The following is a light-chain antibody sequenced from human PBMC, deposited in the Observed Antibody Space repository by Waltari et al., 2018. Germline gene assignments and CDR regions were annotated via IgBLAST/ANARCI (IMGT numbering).Light chain of an antibody. CDR1: QVILGY. CDR3: QQSYSTPIT. J-gene: IGKJ5*01. CDR2: ATS. V-gene: IGKV1-39*01. Sequence: TQLTQSPSSLSASVGDRVTITCRASQVILGYLAWYQQRPGKAPKFLIYATSTLRSGVPSRFSGSGSGTDFTLTISSLQPEDFATYYCQQSYSTPITFGQGTRLEIK.